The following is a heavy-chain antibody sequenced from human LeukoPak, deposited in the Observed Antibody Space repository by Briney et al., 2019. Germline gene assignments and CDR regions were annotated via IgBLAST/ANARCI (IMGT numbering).Heavy chain of an antibody. V-gene: IGHV3-48*03. Sequence: PGGSLRLSCAASGFTFSSYEINWVRQAPGKGLEWVSYISSSGSTIYYADSVKGRFTISRDNAKNSLYLQMNSLRAEDTAVYYCARRHRVATIYYGMDVRGQGTTVTVSS. J-gene: IGHJ6*02. CDR2: ISSSGSTI. D-gene: IGHD5-12*01. CDR1: GFTFSSYE. CDR3: ARRHRVATIYYGMDV.